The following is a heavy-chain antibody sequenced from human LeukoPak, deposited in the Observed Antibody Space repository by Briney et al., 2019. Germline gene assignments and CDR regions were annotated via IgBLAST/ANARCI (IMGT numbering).Heavy chain of an antibody. CDR1: VYTLTSYG. CDR3: ARVMYYYGSGSLDY. J-gene: IGHJ4*02. V-gene: IGHV1-18*01. D-gene: IGHD3-10*01. CDR2: ISAYNGNT. Sequence: PSVKVSCKASVYTLTSYGISCVPQSPGQGLEWMGWISAYNGNTNYAQKLPGRVTMTTDTSTSTAYMELRSLRSDDTAVYYCARVMYYYGSGSLDYWGQGTLVTVSS.